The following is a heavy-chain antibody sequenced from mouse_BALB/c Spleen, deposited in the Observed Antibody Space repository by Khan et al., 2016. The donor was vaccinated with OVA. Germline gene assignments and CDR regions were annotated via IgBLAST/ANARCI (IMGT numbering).Heavy chain of an antibody. Sequence: EVELVESGGDLVKPGGSLNLSCEASGFTFSSYGMSWLRQTPDKRLEWVATINNGGSYTYFPDSVEGRLTISRDNAKNTLYLQMSSLKSEDTAMYYCARHRFTTPTAWFAYWGQGTLVTVFA. D-gene: IGHD1-2*01. V-gene: IGHV5-6*01. CDR3: ARHRFTTPTAWFAY. J-gene: IGHJ3*01. CDR1: GFTFSSYG. CDR2: INNGGSYT.